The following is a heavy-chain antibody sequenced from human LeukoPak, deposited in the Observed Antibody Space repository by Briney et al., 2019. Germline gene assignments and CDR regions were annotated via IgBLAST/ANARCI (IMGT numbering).Heavy chain of an antibody. CDR3: AKLSTSKGYCSGGSCLTWFDP. J-gene: IGHJ5*02. Sequence: GGSLRLSCAASGFTFSSYAMSWVRQALGKGLEWVSAISGSGGSTYYADSVKGRFTISRDNSKNTLYLQMNSLRAEDTAVYYCAKLSTSKGYCSGGSCLTWFDPWGQGTLVTVSS. V-gene: IGHV3-23*01. CDR2: ISGSGGST. D-gene: IGHD2-15*01. CDR1: GFTFSSYA.